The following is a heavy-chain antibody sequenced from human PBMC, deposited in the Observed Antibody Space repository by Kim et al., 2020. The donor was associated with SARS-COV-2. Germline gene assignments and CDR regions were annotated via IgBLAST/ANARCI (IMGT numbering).Heavy chain of an antibody. J-gene: IGHJ4*02. CDR3: TTDYERIGGLCDGETRYPASL. CDR2: IRSKVDGGTA. D-gene: IGHD2-21*01. Sequence: GGSLRLSCAASGFTFTKVWLSWVRQAPGKGLEWVGRIRSKVDGGTADYAAPVKGRFTISRDDSKNTLYLQMNGLRAEDTAFYHCTTDYERIGGLCDGETRYPASLWGQGTLVTVSS. V-gene: IGHV3-15*01. CDR1: GFTFTKVW.